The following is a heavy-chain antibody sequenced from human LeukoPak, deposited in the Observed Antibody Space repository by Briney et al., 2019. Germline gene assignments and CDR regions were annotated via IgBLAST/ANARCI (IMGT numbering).Heavy chain of an antibody. CDR2: IIPIFGTA. CDR3: ARGDYGDYVGRWEDNFDY. CDR1: GYTFTSYY. V-gene: IGHV1-69*13. Sequence: GASVKVSCKASGYTFTSYYMHWVRQAPGQGLEWMGGIIPIFGTANYAQKFQGRVTITADESTSTAYMELSRLRSDDTAVYYCARGDYGDYVGRWEDNFDYWGQGTLVTVSS. J-gene: IGHJ4*02. D-gene: IGHD4-17*01.